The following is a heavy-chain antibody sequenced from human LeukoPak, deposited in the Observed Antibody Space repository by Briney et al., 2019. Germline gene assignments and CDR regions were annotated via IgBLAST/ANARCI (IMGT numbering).Heavy chain of an antibody. Sequence: GGSLRLSCAASGFTFSSYSMNWVRQAPGKGLEWVSSISSSSSYIYYADSVKGRFTISRDNAKNSLYLQMNSLGAEDTAVYYCARDRDYDYVWGSYRPYAFDIWGQGTMVTVSS. J-gene: IGHJ3*02. V-gene: IGHV3-21*01. CDR1: GFTFSSYS. CDR3: ARDRDYDYVWGSYRPYAFDI. D-gene: IGHD3-16*02. CDR2: ISSSSSYI.